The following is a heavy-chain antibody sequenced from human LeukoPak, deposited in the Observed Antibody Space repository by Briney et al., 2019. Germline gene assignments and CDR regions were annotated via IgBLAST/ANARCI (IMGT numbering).Heavy chain of an antibody. Sequence: GGTLRLSCAASGFTFSTYAMSWVRQAPGKGLEWVSAIGGSGGSTYYADSVKGRFSISRDDSKNTLYLQMNSLRAEDTAVYYCAKFTRTLVRGALVNWGQGTLVIVSS. D-gene: IGHD3-10*01. CDR1: GFTFSTYA. CDR2: IGGSGGST. V-gene: IGHV3-23*01. CDR3: AKFTRTLVRGALVN. J-gene: IGHJ4*02.